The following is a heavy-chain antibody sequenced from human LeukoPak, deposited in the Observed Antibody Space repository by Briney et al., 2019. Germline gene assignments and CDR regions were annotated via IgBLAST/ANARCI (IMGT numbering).Heavy chain of an antibody. D-gene: IGHD5-18*01. J-gene: IGHJ4*02. CDR2: IYYSGST. CDR1: GGSIRSGGYY. CDR3: ARVLNTAMIDQ. Sequence: SETLSLTCTVSGGSIRSGGYYWSWIRQHPGKGLEWIGYIYYSGSTYYNPSLKSRVNISIDTSKNQFSLKLISVTAADTAVYYCARVLNTAMIDQWGQGTLVTVSS. V-gene: IGHV4-31*03.